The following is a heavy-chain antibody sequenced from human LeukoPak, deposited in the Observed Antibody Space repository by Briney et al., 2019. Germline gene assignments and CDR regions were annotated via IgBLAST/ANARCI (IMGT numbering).Heavy chain of an antibody. Sequence: SETLSLTCTVSGGSISSSSYYWGWIRQPPGKGLEWIGSIYYSGSTYYNPSLKSRVTISVDTSKNQFSLKLSSVTAADTAVYYCARESVAGTRHPFDYWGQGTLVTVSS. CDR1: GGSISSSSYY. D-gene: IGHD6-19*01. CDR2: IYYSGST. V-gene: IGHV4-39*07. CDR3: ARESVAGTRHPFDY. J-gene: IGHJ4*02.